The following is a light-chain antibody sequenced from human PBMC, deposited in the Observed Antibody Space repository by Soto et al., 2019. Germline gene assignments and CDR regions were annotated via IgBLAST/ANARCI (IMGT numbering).Light chain of an antibody. J-gene: IGKJ1*01. V-gene: IGKV1-5*01. CDR3: QQYNSYSWT. Sequence: DIQMTQSPSTLSASVGDRVTITCRASQSISSWLAWYQQKPGKAPQLLIYDASSLESGVPSRFSGSGSGTEFTLTISSLQPDDFVTYYCQQYNSYSWTFGQGTKVEIK. CDR1: QSISSW. CDR2: DAS.